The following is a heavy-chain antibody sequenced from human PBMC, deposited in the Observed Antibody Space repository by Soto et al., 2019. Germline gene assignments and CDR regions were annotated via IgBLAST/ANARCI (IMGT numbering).Heavy chain of an antibody. CDR3: ARTSAAGKYYYGMDV. J-gene: IGHJ6*02. V-gene: IGHV5-51*01. D-gene: IGHD6-13*01. CDR2: IYPGDSDT. CDR1: GYSFTSYW. Sequence: GESLKISCKGSGYSFTSYWIGWVRQVPGKGLEWMGIIYPGDSDTRYSPSFQGQVTISADKSISTAYLQWSSLKASDTAMYYCARTSAAGKYYYGMDVWGQGTKVTVSS.